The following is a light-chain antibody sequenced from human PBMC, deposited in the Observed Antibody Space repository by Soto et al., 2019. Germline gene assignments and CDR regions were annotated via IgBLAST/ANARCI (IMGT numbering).Light chain of an antibody. J-gene: IGKJ1*01. Sequence: DIQMTQSPSSLSASVGDRVTITCRASQSISSYLNWYQQKPGKPPKILIYAASSLQSGVPSRFSGSGSGTDFTLTISSLQPEDFETYYCQQSYSNLWTFGQGTKVDIK. CDR1: QSISSY. CDR3: QQSYSNLWT. CDR2: AAS. V-gene: IGKV1-39*01.